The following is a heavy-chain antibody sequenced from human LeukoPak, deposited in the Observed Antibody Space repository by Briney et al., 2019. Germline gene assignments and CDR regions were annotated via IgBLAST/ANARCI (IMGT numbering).Heavy chain of an antibody. J-gene: IGHJ4*02. Sequence: GGSLRLSCAASGFTFNDHGMNWVRQAPGKGLEWVSGITWNGGTTGYADSVRGRFTISRDNAKNSLYLQMNSLRAEDTALYYCAKDHYDSSGYPLFDYWGQGTLVTVSS. CDR2: ITWNGGTT. CDR3: AKDHYDSSGYPLFDY. CDR1: GFTFNDHG. D-gene: IGHD3-22*01. V-gene: IGHV3-20*04.